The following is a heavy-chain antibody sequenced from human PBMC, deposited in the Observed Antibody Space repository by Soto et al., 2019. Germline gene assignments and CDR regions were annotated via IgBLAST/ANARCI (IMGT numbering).Heavy chain of an antibody. D-gene: IGHD6-13*01. V-gene: IGHV3-11*06. CDR2: ISSSGSHT. CDR1: GFSFSDFY. J-gene: IGHJ4*02. CDR3: ARVGSTSAAGVLDY. Sequence: LRLSCAASGFSFSDFYMSWIRQAPGKGLEWISYISSSGSHTPYADSVKGRFTISRDNAKNSVYLQMNSLRAEDTAVYYCARVGSTSAAGVLDYWGLGTLVTVSS.